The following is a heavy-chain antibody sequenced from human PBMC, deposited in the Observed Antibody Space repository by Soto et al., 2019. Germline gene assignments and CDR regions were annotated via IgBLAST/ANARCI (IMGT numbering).Heavy chain of an antibody. CDR3: TRWDGRCSGGSCFFDS. Sequence: EVQLVESGGGLVQSGGSLRLSCIASGFSLTQYCMSWVRQTPRKGLEWVAKINEDGTKRDYMESVEGRFTISSDNAKNSVSLQMNSLRADDTAVYFCTRWDGRCSGGSCFFDSWGQGTLVTVSS. CDR2: INEDGTKR. D-gene: IGHD2-15*01. CDR1: GFSLTQYC. J-gene: IGHJ4*02. V-gene: IGHV3-7*01.